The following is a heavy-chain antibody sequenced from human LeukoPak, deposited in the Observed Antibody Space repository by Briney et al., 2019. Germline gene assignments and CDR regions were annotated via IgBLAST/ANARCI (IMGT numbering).Heavy chain of an antibody. CDR1: GFTVSSNY. CDR3: AKGKPRGDYYGSGIYFYFDY. Sequence: GGSLRLSCAASGFTVSSNYMTWVRQAPGKGLEWVSVIYSGDSTNYADSVKGRFTISRDNSKNTLYLQMNSLKAENTALYFCAKGKPRGDYYGSGIYFYFDYWGQGTLVTVSS. CDR2: IYSGDST. J-gene: IGHJ4*02. V-gene: IGHV3-53*01. D-gene: IGHD3-10*01.